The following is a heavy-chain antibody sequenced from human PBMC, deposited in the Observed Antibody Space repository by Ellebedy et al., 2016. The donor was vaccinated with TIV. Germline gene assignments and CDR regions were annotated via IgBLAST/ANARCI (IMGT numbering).Heavy chain of an antibody. CDR1: GFTFSSYN. CDR3: ARDPADY. J-gene: IGHJ4*02. V-gene: IGHV3-48*02. Sequence: GGSLRLSCATSGFTFSSYNMNWVRQAPGRGLEWVSHISTSGHTKYYAESVKGRFTISRDNAKNSLYLQMNSLRDKDAAVYYCARDPADYWGQGTLVTVSS. CDR2: ISTSGHTK.